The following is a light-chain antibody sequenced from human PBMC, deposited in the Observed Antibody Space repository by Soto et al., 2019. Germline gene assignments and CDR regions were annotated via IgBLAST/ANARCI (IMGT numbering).Light chain of an antibody. CDR1: QGISRW. CDR3: QHANSFPIT. V-gene: IGKV1D-12*01. CDR2: AAS. Sequence: DIQMTQSPSSVSASVGDRVTITCRASQGISRWLAWYQQKPGKAPKLLVYAASSLQSGVPSRISGSGSGTDFTLTIISLQPEDFATYYCQHANSFPITFGQGTRLEIK. J-gene: IGKJ5*01.